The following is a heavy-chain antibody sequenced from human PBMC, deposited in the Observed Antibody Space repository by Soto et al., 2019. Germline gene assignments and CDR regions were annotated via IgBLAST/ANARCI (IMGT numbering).Heavy chain of an antibody. V-gene: IGHV4-34*01. CDR1: GGSSSGYF. CDR3: TAGYTGALHDY. Sequence: SETLSLTCAVYGGSSSGYFWGWFRQPPGKGLEWIGEITYSGITKYNPALKSRVTISSNTSQSQFSLSLSSVTAAVTALYCCTAGYTGALHDYWGQGTQVTVSS. D-gene: IGHD2-2*02. CDR2: ITYSGIT. J-gene: IGHJ4*02.